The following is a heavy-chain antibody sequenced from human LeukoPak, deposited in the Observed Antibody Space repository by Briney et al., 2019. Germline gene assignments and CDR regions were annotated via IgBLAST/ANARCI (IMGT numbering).Heavy chain of an antibody. J-gene: IGHJ6*02. CDR2: MNPNSGNT. CDR1: GYTFTSYD. CDR3: ARGPPRYYYGSGSFYGMDV. Sequence: ASVKVSCKASGYTFTSYDINWVRQATGQGLEWMGWMNPNSGNTGYAQKFQGRVTMTRNTSISTAYMELSSLRSEDTAVYHCARGPPRYYYGSGSFYGMDVWGQGTTVTVSS. V-gene: IGHV1-8*01. D-gene: IGHD3-10*01.